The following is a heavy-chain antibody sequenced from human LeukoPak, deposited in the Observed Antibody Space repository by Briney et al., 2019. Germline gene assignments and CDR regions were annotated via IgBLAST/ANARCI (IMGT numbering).Heavy chain of an antibody. J-gene: IGHJ5*02. D-gene: IGHD6-13*01. CDR1: GFTFSGYW. V-gene: IGHV3-74*01. CDR3: AAGPYSSSWYSSNWFDP. Sequence: GGSLRLSCAASGFTFSGYWMHWVRQAPGKGLVWVSHINSVGTSTNYADSMKGRFTISRDNAKNTLYLQMNSLRAEDTAVYYCAAGPYSSSWYSSNWFDPWGQGTLVTVSS. CDR2: INSVGTST.